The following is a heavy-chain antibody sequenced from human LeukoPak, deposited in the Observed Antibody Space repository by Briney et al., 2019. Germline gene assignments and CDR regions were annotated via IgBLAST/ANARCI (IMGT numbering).Heavy chain of an antibody. CDR3: ARVRGYYDSRGYPFDY. V-gene: IGHV3-53*01. Sequence: PGGSLRLSCAASGFTVSSNYMSWVRQAPGKGLEWVSVIYSGGSTYYADSVKGRFTISRDNSKNTLYLQMNSLRAEDTAVYYCARVRGYYDSRGYPFDYWGQGTLVTVSS. CDR1: GFTVSSNY. CDR2: IYSGGST. J-gene: IGHJ4*02. D-gene: IGHD3-22*01.